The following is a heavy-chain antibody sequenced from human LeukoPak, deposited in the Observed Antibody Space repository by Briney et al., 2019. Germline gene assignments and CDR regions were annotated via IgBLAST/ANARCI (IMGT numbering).Heavy chain of an antibody. D-gene: IGHD2-2*02. Sequence: PGGSLRLSCAASGFTFSNYAMCWVRQAPGKGLEWVSPISGSGDITYYADSVKGRFTISRDNAKNSLYLQMNSLRAEDTAVYYCARDDLGYCSSTSCYIGAFDIWGQGTMVTVSS. CDR1: GFTFSNYA. CDR2: ISGSGDIT. J-gene: IGHJ3*02. V-gene: IGHV3-21*01. CDR3: ARDDLGYCSSTSCYIGAFDI.